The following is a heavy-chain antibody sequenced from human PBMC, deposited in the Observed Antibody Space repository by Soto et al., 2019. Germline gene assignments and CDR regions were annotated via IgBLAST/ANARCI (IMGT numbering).Heavy chain of an antibody. Sequence: QDQLVQSGVEVKKPGASVKVSCKASGYSFTNYGITWVRQAPGHGFEWMGWISAYNGNTNYAQKFQGRVTMTTDASTSKAYLDLRSLRSDDTAVYYCARDRGMAPPVAGNTHYYYYMDVWCKGTTVPVSS. CDR1: GYSFTNYG. CDR3: ARDRGMAPPVAGNTHYYYYMDV. CDR2: ISAYNGNT. J-gene: IGHJ6*03. D-gene: IGHD6-19*01. V-gene: IGHV1-18*01.